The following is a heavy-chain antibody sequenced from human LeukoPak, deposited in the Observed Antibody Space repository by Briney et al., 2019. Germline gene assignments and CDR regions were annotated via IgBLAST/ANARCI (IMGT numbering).Heavy chain of an antibody. V-gene: IGHV3-48*03. J-gene: IGHJ4*02. Sequence: GGSLRRSCAASGFTFSSYEMNWVRQAPGKGLEWISYISSSGSTIYYADSVKGRFTISRDNPKNSLYLQMNSLRAEDTAVYYCARFPGADYFDYWGQGTLVTVSS. CDR2: ISSSGSTI. D-gene: IGHD3-10*01. CDR3: ARFPGADYFDY. CDR1: GFTFSSYE.